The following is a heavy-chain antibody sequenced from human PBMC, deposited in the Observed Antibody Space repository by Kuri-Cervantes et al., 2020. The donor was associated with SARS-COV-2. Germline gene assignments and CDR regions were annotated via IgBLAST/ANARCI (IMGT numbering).Heavy chain of an antibody. CDR1: GFTFSSYG. D-gene: IGHD3-3*01. J-gene: IGHJ4*02. V-gene: IGHV3-21*01. Sequence: GGSLRLSCAASGFTFSSYGVNWVRQAPGKGLEWVSSISSSSSYIYYADSVKGRFTISRDNAKNSLYLQMNSLRAEDTAVYYCASFGGGDYDFWSGYYPSNWGQGTLVTVSS. CDR3: ASFGGGDYDFWSGYYPSN. CDR2: ISSSSSYI.